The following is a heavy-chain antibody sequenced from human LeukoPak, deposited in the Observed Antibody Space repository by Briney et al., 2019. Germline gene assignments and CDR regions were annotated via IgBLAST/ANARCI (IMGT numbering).Heavy chain of an antibody. CDR1: GYTFTSYG. J-gene: IGHJ4*02. CDR3: ARDRGSGSYYDY. D-gene: IGHD1-26*01. Sequence: GESLKISCKGSGYTFTSYGISWVRQAPGQGLEWMGWISAYNGNTNYAQKLQGRVTMTTDTSTSTAYMELRSLRSDDTAVYYCARDRGSGSYYDYWGQGTLVTVSS. V-gene: IGHV1-18*01. CDR2: ISAYNGNT.